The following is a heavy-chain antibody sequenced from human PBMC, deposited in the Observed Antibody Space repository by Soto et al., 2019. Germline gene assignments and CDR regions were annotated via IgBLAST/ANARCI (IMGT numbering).Heavy chain of an antibody. CDR1: GYTFTSYD. CDR3: ERRGYSSSWYYYYYYGMDV. V-gene: IGHV1-8*01. CDR2: MNPNSGNT. D-gene: IGHD6-13*01. Sequence: QVQLVQSGAEVKKPGASVKVSCKASGYTFTSYDINWVRQATGQGLEWMGWMNPNSGNTGYAQKFQGRVTMTRNTAISTADMELSSVRSEDTAVYYCERRGYSSSWYYYYYYGMDVWGQGTTVTVSS. J-gene: IGHJ6*02.